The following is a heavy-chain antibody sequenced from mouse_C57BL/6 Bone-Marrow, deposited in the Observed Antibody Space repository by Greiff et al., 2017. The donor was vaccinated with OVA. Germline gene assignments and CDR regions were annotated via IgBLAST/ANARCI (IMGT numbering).Heavy chain of an antibody. CDR1: GFTFSDYG. J-gene: IGHJ2*01. CDR2: ISSGSSTI. CDR3: ARHDYGSSYGDFDY. V-gene: IGHV5-17*01. D-gene: IGHD1-1*01. Sequence: EVNVVESGGGLVKPGGSLKLSCAASGFTFSDYGMHWVRQAPEKGLEWVAYISSGSSTIYYADTVKGRFTISRDNAKNTLFLQMTSLRSEDTAMYYCARHDYGSSYGDFDYWGQGTTLTVSS.